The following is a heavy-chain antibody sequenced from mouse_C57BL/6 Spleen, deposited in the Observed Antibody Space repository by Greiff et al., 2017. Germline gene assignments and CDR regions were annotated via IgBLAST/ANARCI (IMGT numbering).Heavy chain of an antibody. CDR2: INPYNGGT. D-gene: IGHD1-1*01. CDR1: GYTFTDYY. J-gene: IGHJ1*03. V-gene: IGHV1-19*01. CDR3: ARDYGSPSHFDV. Sequence: EVQLQQSGPVLVKPGASVKMSCKASGYTFTDYYMNWVKQSHGKSLEWIGVINPYNGGTSYNQKFKGKATLTVDKSSSTAYMELNSLTSEDSAVYYCARDYGSPSHFDVWGTGTTVTVSS.